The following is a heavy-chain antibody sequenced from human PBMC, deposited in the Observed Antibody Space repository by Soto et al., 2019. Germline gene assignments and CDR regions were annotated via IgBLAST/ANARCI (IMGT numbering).Heavy chain of an antibody. CDR3: AKVASTSWYHRWFDP. D-gene: IGHD6-13*01. Sequence: GGSLRLSCAASGFTFTGYYMSWIRQAPGKGLEWVSYISTSGTTMYYADSVKGRFTISRDNAKNSLYLQMNSLRPGDTALYYCAKVASTSWYHRWFDPWGQGTLVTVSS. CDR1: GFTFTGYY. V-gene: IGHV3-11*01. CDR2: ISTSGTTM. J-gene: IGHJ5*02.